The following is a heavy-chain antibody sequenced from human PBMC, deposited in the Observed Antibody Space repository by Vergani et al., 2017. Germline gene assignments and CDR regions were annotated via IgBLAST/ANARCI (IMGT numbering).Heavy chain of an antibody. Sequence: QVQLVESGGGVVQPGRSLRLSCAASGFTFSSYGMHWVRQAPGKGLESVAVIWYDGSNKYYADSVKGRFTISRDNSKNTLYLQMNSLRAEDTAVYYCARDSDYYGSGSYYKGAFDYWGQGTLVTVSS. D-gene: IGHD3-10*01. CDR2: IWYDGSNK. CDR3: ARDSDYYGSGSYYKGAFDY. CDR1: GFTFSSYG. J-gene: IGHJ4*02. V-gene: IGHV3-33*01.